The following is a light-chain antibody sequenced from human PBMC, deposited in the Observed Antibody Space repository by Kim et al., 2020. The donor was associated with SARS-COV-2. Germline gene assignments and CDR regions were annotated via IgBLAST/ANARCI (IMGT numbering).Light chain of an antibody. CDR3: MQALQSPVT. CDR1: QSLLHSNVYNY. Sequence: PASSSCRSSQSLLHSNVYNYLNWYLQKPGQSPQLLIYLGSNRASGVPDRFSGSGSGTEYTLKISRVEAEDVGVYYCMQALQSPVTFGGGTKVDIK. CDR2: LGS. J-gene: IGKJ4*01. V-gene: IGKV2-28*01.